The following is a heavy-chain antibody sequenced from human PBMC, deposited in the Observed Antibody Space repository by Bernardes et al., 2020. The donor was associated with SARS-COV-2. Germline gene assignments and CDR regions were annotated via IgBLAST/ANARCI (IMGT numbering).Heavy chain of an antibody. CDR3: ARDVYYDILTGYYDY. J-gene: IGHJ4*02. CDR1: GFTFSSYS. D-gene: IGHD3-9*01. CDR2: ISSSSSYI. V-gene: IGHV3-21*01. Sequence: GGSLRLSCAASGFTFSSYSMNWVRQAPGKGLAWVSSISSSSSYIYYADSVKGRFTISRDNAKNSLYLQMNSLRAEDTAVYYCARDVYYDILTGYYDYWGQGTLVTVSS.